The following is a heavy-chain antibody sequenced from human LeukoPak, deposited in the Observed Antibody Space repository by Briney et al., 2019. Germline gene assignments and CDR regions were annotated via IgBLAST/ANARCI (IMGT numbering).Heavy chain of an antibody. Sequence: AASVKVSCKASGYTFTDYYMHWVRQAPGQGLEWMGWINPNSGGTNYAQKFQGRVTVTRDTSISTAFMDLSSLRSDDTAVFYCARGPPRGTAAGPDFWGQGTLVTVSS. D-gene: IGHD6-13*01. CDR3: ARGPPRGTAAGPDF. CDR2: INPNSGGT. J-gene: IGHJ4*02. V-gene: IGHV1-2*02. CDR1: GYTFTDYY.